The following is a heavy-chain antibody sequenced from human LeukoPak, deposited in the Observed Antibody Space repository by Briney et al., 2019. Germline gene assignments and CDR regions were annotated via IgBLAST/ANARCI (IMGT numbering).Heavy chain of an antibody. D-gene: IGHD3-10*01. CDR1: GFTFSSYG. J-gene: IGHJ4*02. Sequence: PGGSLRLSCAASGFTFSSYGMHWVRQGPGEGLEWVAVIWFDGSNKFYGDSVKGRFTVSRDNSRNTLYLQMNSLRAEDTAVYYCARQEYGLHYWGQGTLVTVSS. V-gene: IGHV3-33*01. CDR3: ARQEYGLHY. CDR2: IWFDGSNK.